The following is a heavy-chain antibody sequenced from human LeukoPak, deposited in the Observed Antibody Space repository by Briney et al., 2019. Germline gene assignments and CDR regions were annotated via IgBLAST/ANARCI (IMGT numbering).Heavy chain of an antibody. V-gene: IGHV1-2*02. D-gene: IGHD3-9*01. CDR2: INPNSGGT. CDR3: AGDRDYDILTGYTRYAFDI. Sequence: ASVKVSCKASGYTFTGYYMHWVRQAPGQGLEWMGWINPNSGGTNYAQKFQGRVTMTRDTSISTAYMELSRLRSDDTAVYYCAGDRDYDILTGYTRYAFDIWGQGTMVTVSS. CDR1: GYTFTGYY. J-gene: IGHJ3*02.